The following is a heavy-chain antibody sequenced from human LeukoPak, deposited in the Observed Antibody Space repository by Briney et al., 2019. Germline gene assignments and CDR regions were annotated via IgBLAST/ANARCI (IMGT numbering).Heavy chain of an antibody. CDR3: ARNSRPSYSSSWYSWDY. Sequence: GGSLRLSCAASGFTVSSNYMSWVRQAPGKGLEWVSVIYSGGSTYYADSVKGRFTISRDNAKNSLYLQMNSLRAEDTAVYYCARNSRPSYSSSWYSWDYWGQGTLVTVSS. CDR1: GFTVSSNY. J-gene: IGHJ4*02. V-gene: IGHV3-53*01. CDR2: IYSGGST. D-gene: IGHD6-13*01.